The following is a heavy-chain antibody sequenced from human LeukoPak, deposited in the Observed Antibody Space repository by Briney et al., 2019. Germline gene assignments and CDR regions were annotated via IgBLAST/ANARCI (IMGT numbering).Heavy chain of an antibody. V-gene: IGHV3-21*01. CDR3: ASTHVLPAASNWFDP. CDR1: GFTFSSYS. Sequence: GGSLRLSCAASGFTFSSYSMNWVRQAPGKGLEWVSSISSSSSYIYYADSVKGRFTISRDNAKNSLYLQMNSLRAEDTAVYYCASTHVLPAASNWFDPWGQGTLVTVSS. D-gene: IGHD2-2*01. CDR2: ISSSSSYI. J-gene: IGHJ5*02.